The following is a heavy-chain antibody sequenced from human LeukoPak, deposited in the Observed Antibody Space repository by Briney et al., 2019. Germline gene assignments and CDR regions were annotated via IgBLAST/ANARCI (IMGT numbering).Heavy chain of an antibody. Sequence: PGGSLRLSCAASGFTFSSYSMNWVRQAPGKGLEWVSYISSSSSTIYYADSVKGRFTISRDNAKNSLFLQMNSLRDEDTAVYYCASEYEYLYGPNFDYWGQGTLVTVSS. D-gene: IGHD3-10*01. CDR1: GFTFSSYS. V-gene: IGHV3-48*02. CDR3: ASEYEYLYGPNFDY. CDR2: ISSSSSTI. J-gene: IGHJ4*02.